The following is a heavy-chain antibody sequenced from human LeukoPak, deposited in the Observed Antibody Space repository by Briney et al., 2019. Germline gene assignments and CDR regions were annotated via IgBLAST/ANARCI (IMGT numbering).Heavy chain of an antibody. CDR3: AKGLRITIFGVASSSGLDV. V-gene: IGHV3-30*02. Sequence: GGSLRLSCAASGFTFSSYGMHWVRQAPGKGLEWVAFIRYDGSNKYYADSVKGRFTISRDNSKNTLYLQMNSLRAEDTAVYYCAKGLRITIFGVASSSGLDVWGKGTTVTVSS. CDR1: GFTFSSYG. D-gene: IGHD3-3*01. CDR2: IRYDGSNK. J-gene: IGHJ6*04.